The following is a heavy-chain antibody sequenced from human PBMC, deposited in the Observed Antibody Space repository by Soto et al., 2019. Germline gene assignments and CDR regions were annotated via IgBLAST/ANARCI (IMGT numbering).Heavy chain of an antibody. CDR2: ISYSGST. Sequence: SETLSLTCSVSGDSISSHYWSWIRQPPGKGLEWIGYISYSGSTNYNPSLKSRVTIFVHTSKNQFSLKLSSVTAADTAVYYCARASMVTTRGSRNNWFDPWGQGTLVTVSS. V-gene: IGHV4-59*08. J-gene: IGHJ5*02. CDR3: ARASMVTTRGSRNNWFDP. D-gene: IGHD4-17*01. CDR1: GDSISSHY.